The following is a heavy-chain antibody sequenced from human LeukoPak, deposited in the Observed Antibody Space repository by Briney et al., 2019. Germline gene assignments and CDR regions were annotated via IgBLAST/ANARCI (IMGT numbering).Heavy chain of an antibody. Sequence: PGGSLRLSCAASGFTFSSYSMNWVRQAPGKGLEWVSSISSSSSYIYYADSVKGRFTISRDNAKNSLYLQMNSLRAEDTAVYYCARESYGSGSYYNSGNFDYWGQGTLVTVSS. CDR1: GFTFSSYS. V-gene: IGHV3-21*01. CDR3: ARESYGSGSYYNSGNFDY. J-gene: IGHJ4*02. D-gene: IGHD3-10*01. CDR2: ISSSSSYI.